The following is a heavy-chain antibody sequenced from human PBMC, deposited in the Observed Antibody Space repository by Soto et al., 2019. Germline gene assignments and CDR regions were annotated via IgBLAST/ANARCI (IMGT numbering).Heavy chain of an antibody. CDR2: IKSKTDGGTT. J-gene: IGHJ6*02. Sequence: ESGGGLVKPGGSLRLSCAASGFTFSNAWMSWVRQAPGKGLEWVGRIKSKTDGGTTDYAAPVKGRFTISRDDSKNTLYLQMNSLKTEDTAVYYCTTDSSGYYYSGHYYYYGMDVWGQGTTVTVSS. CDR1: GFTFSNAW. D-gene: IGHD3-22*01. V-gene: IGHV3-15*01. CDR3: TTDSSGYYYSGHYYYYGMDV.